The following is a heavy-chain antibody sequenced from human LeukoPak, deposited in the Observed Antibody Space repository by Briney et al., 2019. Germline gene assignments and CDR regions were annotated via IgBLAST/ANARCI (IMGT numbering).Heavy chain of an antibody. D-gene: IGHD3-22*01. CDR3: ARGRNYYDSSDYYEGDAFDI. V-gene: IGHV1-46*01. CDR2: INPSGGST. J-gene: IGHJ3*02. Sequence: ASVKVSCKASGYTFTSYYMHWVRQAPGQGLEWMGIINPSGGSTSYAQKFQGRVTMTRDMSTSTVYMELSSLRSEDTAVYYCARGRNYYDSSDYYEGDAFDIWGQGTMVTASS. CDR1: GYTFTSYY.